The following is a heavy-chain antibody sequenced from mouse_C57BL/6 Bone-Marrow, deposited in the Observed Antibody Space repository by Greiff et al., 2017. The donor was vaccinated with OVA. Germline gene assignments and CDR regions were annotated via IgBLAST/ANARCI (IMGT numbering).Heavy chain of an antibody. CDR1: GYTFTSYG. V-gene: IGHV1-81*01. D-gene: IGHD1-1*01. Sequence: QVQLKQSGAELARPGASVKLSCKASGYTFTSYGISWVKQRTGQGLEWIGEIYPRSGNTYYNEKFKGKATLTADKSSSTAYMELRSLTSEDSAVYFCAREDYYGSPPPYFDYWGQGTTLTVSS. J-gene: IGHJ2*01. CDR3: AREDYYGSPPPYFDY. CDR2: IYPRSGNT.